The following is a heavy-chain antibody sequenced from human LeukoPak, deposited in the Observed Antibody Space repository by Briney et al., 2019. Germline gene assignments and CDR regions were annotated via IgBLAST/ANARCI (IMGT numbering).Heavy chain of an antibody. Sequence: GGSLRLSCAPSGFTFSSYSMNWVRQAPGKGLEWVSSISSSSTYIYYADSVQGRFTISRDNAKNSLYLQMNSLRADDTAVYYCARADYDSSGTFDYWGQGTLVTVSS. D-gene: IGHD3-22*01. V-gene: IGHV3-21*01. CDR1: GFTFSSYS. J-gene: IGHJ4*02. CDR3: ARADYDSSGTFDY. CDR2: ISSSSTYI.